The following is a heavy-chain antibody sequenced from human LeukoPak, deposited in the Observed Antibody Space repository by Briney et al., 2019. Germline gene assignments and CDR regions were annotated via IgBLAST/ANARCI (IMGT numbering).Heavy chain of an antibody. V-gene: IGHV1-46*01. D-gene: IGHD5-24*01. Sequence: ASVKVSCKASGYTFTSYYMHWVRQAPGQGLEWMGIINPSGGSTSYAQKFQGRVTMTRDASTSTVYMELSSLRSEDTAVYYCARDALGRDGYNYGMDVWGQGTMVTVSS. CDR1: GYTFTSYY. CDR3: ARDALGRDGYNYGMDV. CDR2: INPSGGST. J-gene: IGHJ6*02.